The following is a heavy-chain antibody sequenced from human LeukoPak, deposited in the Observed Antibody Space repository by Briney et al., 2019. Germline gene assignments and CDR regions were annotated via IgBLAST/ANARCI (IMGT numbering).Heavy chain of an antibody. CDR2: MNPNSGNT. J-gene: IGHJ6*03. CDR3: ARSVDPSSSPYYYYYMDV. V-gene: IGHV1-8*01. CDR1: GYTFTSYD. D-gene: IGHD6-6*01. Sequence: ASVKVSCKASGYTFTSYDINWVRQATGQGLEWMGWMNPNSGNTGYAQKFQGRVTMTRNTSISTAYMELSSLRSEDTAVYYCARSVDPSSSPYYYYYMDVWGKGTTVTVSS.